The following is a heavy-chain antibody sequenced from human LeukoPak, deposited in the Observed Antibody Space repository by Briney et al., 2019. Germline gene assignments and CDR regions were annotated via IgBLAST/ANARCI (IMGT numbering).Heavy chain of an antibody. J-gene: IGHJ3*02. Sequence: SETLSLTCTVSGGSISSSSYYWGWVRQPPGKGLEWIGSIYNSGSTYYNPSLKSRVTISIDTSKNQFSLKLSSVTAADTAVYYCARDVCIAAAGPCAFDIWGQGTMVTVSS. D-gene: IGHD6-13*01. CDR3: ARDVCIAAAGPCAFDI. CDR1: GGSISSSSYY. CDR2: IYNSGST. V-gene: IGHV4-39*07.